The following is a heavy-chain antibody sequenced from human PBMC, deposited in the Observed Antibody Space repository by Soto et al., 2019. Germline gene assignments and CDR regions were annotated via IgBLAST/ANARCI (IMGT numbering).Heavy chain of an antibody. V-gene: IGHV3-11*06. D-gene: IGHD1-7*01. Sequence: QVQLVESGEGLVKPGGSLRLSCAASGFTFNDYYMTWIRQAPGKGLEWISYISGSTTDTRYADSVKGRFTISRDNAKNSLHLQMNSLSAEDTAVYYCARAGNFPPVVDYWGQGTLVTVSS. CDR3: ARAGNFPPVVDY. J-gene: IGHJ4*02. CDR1: GFTFNDYY. CDR2: ISGSTTDT.